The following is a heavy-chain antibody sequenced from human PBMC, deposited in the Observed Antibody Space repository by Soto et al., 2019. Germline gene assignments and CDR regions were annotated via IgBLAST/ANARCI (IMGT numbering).Heavy chain of an antibody. CDR2: ISSSSSTK. CDR3: ARPYSTSWYGYYYYGMDV. Sequence: EVQLVESGGGLVQPGGSLRLSCAASGFTFSSYSMNWVRQAPGKGLEWVSYISSSSSTKYYADSVKGRFTISRDNSKNSLYLKMNSLRLEDTAVYYCARPYSTSWYGYYYYGMDVWGQGTTVTVSS. J-gene: IGHJ6*02. D-gene: IGHD6-19*01. V-gene: IGHV3-48*01. CDR1: GFTFSSYS.